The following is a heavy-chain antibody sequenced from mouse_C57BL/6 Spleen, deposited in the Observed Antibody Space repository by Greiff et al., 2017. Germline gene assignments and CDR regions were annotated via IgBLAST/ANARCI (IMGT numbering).Heavy chain of an antibody. V-gene: IGHV1-69*01. CDR1: GYTFTSYW. CDR3: ARWDSSGVYYYAMDY. J-gene: IGHJ4*01. Sequence: VQLQQPGAELVMPGASVKLSCKASGYTFTSYWMHWVKQRPGQGLEWIGEIDPSDSYTNYNQKVKGKSTLSVDKSSSTAYLQRSSLTSEDSAVYYCARWDSSGVYYYAMDYWGQGTSVTVSS. D-gene: IGHD3-2*02. CDR2: IDPSDSYT.